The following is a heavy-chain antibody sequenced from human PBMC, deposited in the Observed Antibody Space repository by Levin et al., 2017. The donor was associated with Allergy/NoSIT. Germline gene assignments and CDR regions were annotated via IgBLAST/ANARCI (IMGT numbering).Heavy chain of an antibody. J-gene: IGHJ6*02. Sequence: PGGSLRLSCAASGFNFIDYGFHWVRQAPGKGLQWVAFISYDGSNQYYADFVKGRFAISRDNSKNTVWLQMNSLRAEDTSVYYCARDECIVVESGTSVYGMDVWGQGTTVAVSS. CDR3: ARDECIVVESGTSVYGMDV. D-gene: IGHD2-21*01. CDR1: GFNFIDYG. V-gene: IGHV3-30*03. CDR2: ISYDGSNQ.